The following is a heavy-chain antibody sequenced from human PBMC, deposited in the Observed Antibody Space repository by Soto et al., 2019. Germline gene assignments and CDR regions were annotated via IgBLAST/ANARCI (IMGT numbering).Heavy chain of an antibody. J-gene: IGHJ6*02. D-gene: IGHD6-19*01. Sequence: GASVKVSCKASGYTFTSYYMHWVRQAPGQGLEWMGIINPSGGSTSYAQKFQGRVTMTRDTSTSTVYMELSSLRSEDTAVYYCASSSSGRNSYYYYGMDVWGQGTTVTVSS. CDR3: ASSSSGRNSYYYYGMDV. CDR1: GYTFTSYY. V-gene: IGHV1-46*01. CDR2: INPSGGST.